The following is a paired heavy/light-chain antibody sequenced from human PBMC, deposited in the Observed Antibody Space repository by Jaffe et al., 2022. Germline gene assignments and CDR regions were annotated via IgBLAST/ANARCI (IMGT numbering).Light chain of an antibody. CDR2: GAS. CDR3: QQYTTFPLT. J-gene: IGKJ1*01. Sequence: DIQMTQSPSSLSASVGDRVTITCRASQDITNHLAWFQQKPGKAPKSLIYGASSLQSGVPSKFSGRGSATDFTLTISSLQPEDSATYYCQQYTTFPLTFGQGTKVEIK. CDR1: QDITNH. V-gene: IGKV1-16*02.
Heavy chain of an antibody. Sequence: QITLKESGPTLVKPTQTLTLTCTFSGFSLTTTGVGVGWIRQPPGKALEWLALIYWDDDKRYSPSLNNRLTITQDTSKNQVVLTLTNMDPVDTATYYCSGGSGRTFDFWGQGILVTVSS. CDR1: GFSLTTTGVG. J-gene: IGHJ4*02. D-gene: IGHD3-10*01. V-gene: IGHV2-5*02. CDR3: SGGSGRTFDF. CDR2: IYWDDDK.